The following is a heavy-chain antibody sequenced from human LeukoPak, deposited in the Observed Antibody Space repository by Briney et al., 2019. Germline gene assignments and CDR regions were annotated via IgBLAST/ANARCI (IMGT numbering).Heavy chain of an antibody. CDR2: IIPILGIA. V-gene: IGHV1-69*02. Sequence: ASVKVSCKASGGTFSSYTISWVRQAPGQGLEWMGRIIPILGIANYAQKFQGRVTITADKSTSTAYMELSSLRSEDTAVYYCASPRALYCSSTSCQTANGAFDIWGQGTLVTVSS. CDR3: ASPRALYCSSTSCQTANGAFDI. J-gene: IGHJ4*02. CDR1: GGTFSSYT. D-gene: IGHD2-2*01.